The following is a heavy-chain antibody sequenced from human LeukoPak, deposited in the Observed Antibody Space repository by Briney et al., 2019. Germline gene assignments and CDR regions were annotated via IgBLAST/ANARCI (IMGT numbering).Heavy chain of an antibody. D-gene: IGHD3-10*01. V-gene: IGHV1-69*13. Sequence: VKVSCKASGGTFSSYAISWVRQAPGQGLEWMGGIIPIFGTANYAQKFQGRVTITADESTSTAYMELSSLKSEDTAVYYCARDSRHYRSSDLYNWFDPWGQGTLVTVSS. CDR1: GGTFSSYA. J-gene: IGHJ5*02. CDR2: IIPIFGTA. CDR3: ARDSRHYRSSDLYNWFDP.